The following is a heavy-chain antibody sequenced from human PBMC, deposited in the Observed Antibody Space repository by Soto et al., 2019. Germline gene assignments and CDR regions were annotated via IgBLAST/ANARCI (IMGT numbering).Heavy chain of an antibody. V-gene: IGHV1-69*13. J-gene: IGHJ3*02. D-gene: IGHD3-10*01. CDR1: GGTFSSYA. CDR2: IIPIFGTA. CDR3: ARDSITMVRGVISTFDI. Sequence: ASVKVSCKASGGTFSSYAISWVRQAPGQGLEWMGGIIPIFGTANYAQKFQGRVTITADESTSTAYMELSSLRSEDTAVYYCARDSITMVRGVISTFDIWGQGTMVTVSS.